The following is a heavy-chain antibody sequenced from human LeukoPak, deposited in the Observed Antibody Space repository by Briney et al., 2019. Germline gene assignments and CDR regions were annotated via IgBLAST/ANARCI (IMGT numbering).Heavy chain of an antibody. J-gene: IGHJ5*02. CDR1: GYTLTELS. V-gene: IGHV1-24*01. CDR3: APYWSGSIGWFDP. Sequence: ASVKVSCKVSGYTLTELSMHWVRQAPGKGLEWMGGFDPEDGETIYAQKFQGRVTMTEDTSTDTAYMGLSSLRSEDTAVYYCAPYWSGSIGWFDPWGQGTLVTVSS. D-gene: IGHD3-3*01. CDR2: FDPEDGET.